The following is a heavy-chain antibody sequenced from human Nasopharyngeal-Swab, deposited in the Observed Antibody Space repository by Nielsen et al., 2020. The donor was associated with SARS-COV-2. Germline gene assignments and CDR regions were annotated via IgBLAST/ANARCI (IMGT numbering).Heavy chain of an antibody. V-gene: IGHV4-38-2*02. Sequence: SETLSLTCTVSGYSISSGYYWGWIRQPPGTGLEWIGSIYHSGSTYYNPSLKSRVTISVDTSKNQFSLKLSSVTAADTAVYYCARDRQGYTWGGYYYYYMDVWGKGTTVTVSS. CDR1: GYSISSGYY. CDR3: ARDRQGYTWGGYYYYYMDV. J-gene: IGHJ6*03. CDR2: IYHSGST. D-gene: IGHD1-20*01.